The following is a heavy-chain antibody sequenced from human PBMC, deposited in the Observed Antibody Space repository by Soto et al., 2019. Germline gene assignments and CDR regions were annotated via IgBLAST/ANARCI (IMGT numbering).Heavy chain of an antibody. CDR2: VYYSGST. Sequence: SETLSLTCTVSGASISSSYWSWIRQSPGKRLEWIGYVYYSGSTKYNPSLKSRVTISVDTSKNQFSLKLSSVTAADTAVYYCARGYYDSNGQSNTFDIWGQGTKVTVSS. CDR1: GASISSSY. V-gene: IGHV4-59*01. J-gene: IGHJ3*02. CDR3: ARGYYDSNGQSNTFDI. D-gene: IGHD3-22*01.